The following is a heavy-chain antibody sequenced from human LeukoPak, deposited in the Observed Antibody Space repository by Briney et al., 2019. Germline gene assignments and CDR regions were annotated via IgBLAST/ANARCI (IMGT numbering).Heavy chain of an antibody. V-gene: IGHV3-33*01. J-gene: IGHJ6*02. CDR2: IWYDGSNK. CDR3: ARDIAVAGTGYYGMDV. CDR1: GFTFSSYG. D-gene: IGHD6-19*01. Sequence: GGSLRLSCAASGFTFSSYGMHWVRQAPGKGLEGVAVIWYDGSNKYYADSVKGRFTISRDNSKNTLYLQMNSLRAEDTAVYYCARDIAVAGTGYYGMDVWGQGTTVTVSS.